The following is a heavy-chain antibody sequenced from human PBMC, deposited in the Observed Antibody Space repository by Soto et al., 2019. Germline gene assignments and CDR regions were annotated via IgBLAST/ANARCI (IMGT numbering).Heavy chain of an antibody. D-gene: IGHD3-3*01. CDR2: IYYSGRS. CDR3: ARVSTYRNDLWSVDF. J-gene: IGHJ4*02. V-gene: IGHV4-30-4*01. Sequence: PSETLSLTFTVSGGSISSGAYYWTWIRQPPGKGLEWIGYIYYSGRSYYSPSLKSRVTISLDTSQNQFSLKLNSATAADTAVYYCARVSTYRNDLWSVDFWGQGTPVTVSS. CDR1: GGSISSGAYY.